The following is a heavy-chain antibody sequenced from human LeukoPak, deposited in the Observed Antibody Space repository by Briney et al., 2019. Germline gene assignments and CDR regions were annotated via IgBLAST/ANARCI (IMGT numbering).Heavy chain of an antibody. V-gene: IGHV1-2*02. CDR1: GYTFTGYY. J-gene: IGHJ1*01. CDR2: INGKSGDT. CDR3: VRVAVTGIAYFQY. D-gene: IGHD6-19*01. Sequence: PGASVKVSCKASGYTFTGYYLHWMRQAPGQGLEWMGWINGKSGDTNYAQKFQGRVTMTRDTSISTAYMDLIRLTSDDTAVYYCVRVAVTGIAYFQYWGQGTLVTVPS.